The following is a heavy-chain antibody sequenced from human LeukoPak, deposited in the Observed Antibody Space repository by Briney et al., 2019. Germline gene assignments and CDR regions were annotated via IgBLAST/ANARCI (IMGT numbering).Heavy chain of an antibody. CDR3: ARVRGRSGATSYY. D-gene: IGHD3-16*01. J-gene: IGHJ4*02. V-gene: IGHV1-8*01. Sequence: ASVKVSCKASGYIFTSYDINWVRQATGQGLEWMGWMNPNSGNTGYAQKFQGRVTMTRNTSISTAYMELSSLRSEDTAVYYCARVRGRSGATSYYWGQGTLVTVSS. CDR1: GYIFTSYD. CDR2: MNPNSGNT.